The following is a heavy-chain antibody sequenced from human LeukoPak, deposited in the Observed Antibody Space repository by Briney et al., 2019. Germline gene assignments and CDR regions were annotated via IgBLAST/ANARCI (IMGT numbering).Heavy chain of an antibody. D-gene: IGHD6-13*01. CDR1: GGSISSGGYS. J-gene: IGHJ3*02. V-gene: IGHV4-30-2*01. Sequence: PSETLSLTCAVSGGSISSGGYSWSWIRQPPGKGLEWIGYIYHSGSTYYNPSLKSRVTISVDTSKNQFSLNLSSVTAADTAVYYCARDAGLSGQLVRGDDAFDIWGQGTMVTVSS. CDR2: IYHSGST. CDR3: ARDAGLSGQLVRGDDAFDI.